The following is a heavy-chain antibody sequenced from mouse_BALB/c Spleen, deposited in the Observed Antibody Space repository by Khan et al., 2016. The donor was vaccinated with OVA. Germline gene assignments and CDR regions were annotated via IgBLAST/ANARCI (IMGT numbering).Heavy chain of an antibody. CDR3: ARRTAGYAMDY. D-gene: IGHD1-2*01. V-gene: IGHV1-4*01. J-gene: IGHJ4*01. CDR2: INPRTSYT. CDR1: GYTFTSNT. Sequence: QVQLKQSGAELARPGASVKMSCTASGYTFTSNTMHWVKQRPGQGLEWIGYINPRTSYTNYNQKFKDKATLTADKSSRTVYMQLSSLTSEDSAVYYCARRTAGYAMDYWGQGTSVTVSS.